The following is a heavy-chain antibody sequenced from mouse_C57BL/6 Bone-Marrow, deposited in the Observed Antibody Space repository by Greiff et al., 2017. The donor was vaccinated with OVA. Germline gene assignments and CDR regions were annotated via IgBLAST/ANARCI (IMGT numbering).Heavy chain of an antibody. V-gene: IGHV1-81*01. J-gene: IGHJ4*01. Sequence: VKLVESGAELARPGASVKLSCKASGYTFTSYGISWVKQRTGQGLEWIGEIYPRSGNTYYNEKFKGKATLTADKSSSTAYMELRSLTSEDSAVYFCARWGGAMDYWGQGTSVTVSS. CDR1: GYTFTSYG. CDR3: ARWGGAMDY. CDR2: IYPRSGNT.